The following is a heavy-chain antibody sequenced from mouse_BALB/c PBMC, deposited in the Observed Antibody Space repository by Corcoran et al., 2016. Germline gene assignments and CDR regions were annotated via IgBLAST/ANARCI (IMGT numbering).Heavy chain of an antibody. D-gene: IGHD2-10*02. CDR2: ILPGSGST. CDR3: AREYGNYGGFAY. CDR1: GYTFSSYW. V-gene: IGHV1-9*01. J-gene: IGHJ3*01. Sequence: QVQLQQSGGELMKPGASVKVSCKATGYTFSSYWIEWVKQRPGHGLEWIGEILPGSGSTNYNEKFKGKATFTADTSSNTAYMQLSSLTSEDSAVYYCAREYGNYGGFAYWGQGTLVTVSA.